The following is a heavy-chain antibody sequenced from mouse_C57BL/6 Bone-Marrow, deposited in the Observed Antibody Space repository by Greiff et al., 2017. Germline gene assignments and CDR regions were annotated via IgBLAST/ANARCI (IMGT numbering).Heavy chain of an antibody. J-gene: IGHJ3*01. V-gene: IGHV1-4*01. Sequence: QVQLQQSGAELARPGASVKMSCKASGYTFTSYTMHWVKQRPGPGLEWIGYINPSCGHTKYNQKFQDKATLTADKSSSPAYMQLSSLTSEDTAVYDCAREDYSGSVFAYWGKGTLVTVSA. CDR2: INPSCGHT. D-gene: IGHD1-1*01. CDR3: AREDYSGSVFAY. CDR1: GYTFTSYT.